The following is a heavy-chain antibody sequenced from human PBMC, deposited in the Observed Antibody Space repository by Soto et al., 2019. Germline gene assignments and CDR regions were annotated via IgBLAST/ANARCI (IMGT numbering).Heavy chain of an antibody. Sequence: LRLSCAASGFTFSSSEMYWVRQAPGKGLEWVSYIHPGGQIIFYADSVKGRFTISRDNAKNSVYLQMNNLRAEDTAVYYCARRGSSWGQGTMVTVSS. V-gene: IGHV3-48*03. J-gene: IGHJ3*01. CDR2: IHPGGQII. CDR1: GFTFSSSE. CDR3: ARRGSS. D-gene: IGHD2-2*01.